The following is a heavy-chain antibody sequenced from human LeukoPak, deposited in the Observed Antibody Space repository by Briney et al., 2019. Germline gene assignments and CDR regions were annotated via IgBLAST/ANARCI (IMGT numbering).Heavy chain of an antibody. J-gene: IGHJ6*02. Sequence: ASVKVSCKASGGTFSSYTINWVRQAPGQGLEWMGRIITIFDTAHYAQNFQGRVTITADKSTSAAYMELSSLRSEDTAIYYCASRYCTSTSCSLDVWGQGTTVTVSS. CDR1: GGTFSSYT. CDR3: ASRYCTSTSCSLDV. V-gene: IGHV1-69*08. CDR2: IITIFDTA. D-gene: IGHD2-2*01.